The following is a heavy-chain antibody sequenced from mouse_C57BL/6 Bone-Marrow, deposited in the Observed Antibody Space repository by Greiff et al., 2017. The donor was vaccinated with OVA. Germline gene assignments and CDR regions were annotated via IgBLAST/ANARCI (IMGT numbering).Heavy chain of an antibody. V-gene: IGHV1-81*01. CDR3: EGLPFAD. CDR2: IDPRSGNT. J-gene: IGHJ3*01. Sequence: QVTLKQSGAELVRPGASVKLSCKASGYTFTSYGISWVKQRTGQGLEWIGEIDPRSGNTNYNEKFKGKATLTADKSSSTAYMELSSLTSEVSAVDFCEGLPFADWGQGTLVTVSA. CDR1: GYTFTSYG. D-gene: IGHD2-2*01.